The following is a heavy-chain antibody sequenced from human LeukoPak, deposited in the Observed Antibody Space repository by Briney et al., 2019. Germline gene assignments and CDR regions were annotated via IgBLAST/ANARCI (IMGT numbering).Heavy chain of an antibody. J-gene: IGHJ6*03. CDR3: ARDPRGYSGYDNYYYYMDV. D-gene: IGHD5-12*01. CDR1: GFTFSSYS. Sequence: GGSLRLSCAASGFTFSSYSMNWVRQALGKGLEWVSSISSSSSYIYYADSVKGRFTISRDNAKNSLYLQMNSLRAEDTAVYYCARDPRGYSGYDNYYYYMDVWGKGTTVTVSS. CDR2: ISSSSSYI. V-gene: IGHV3-21*01.